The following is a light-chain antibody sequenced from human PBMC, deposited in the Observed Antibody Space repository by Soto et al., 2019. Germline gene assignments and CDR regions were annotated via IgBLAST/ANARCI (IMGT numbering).Light chain of an antibody. CDR3: QQYFRWPPWT. CDR1: QSVSTD. V-gene: IGKV3-15*01. J-gene: IGKJ1*01. Sequence: VTQSPATLSVSPGEGVTLSCRASQSVSTDLAWYQQKPGQAPRLLIYGASIRAIGVPDRFSGSGSGTDFTFTISSLQSEDSAIYYCQQYFRWPPWTFGQGTKVDNK. CDR2: GAS.